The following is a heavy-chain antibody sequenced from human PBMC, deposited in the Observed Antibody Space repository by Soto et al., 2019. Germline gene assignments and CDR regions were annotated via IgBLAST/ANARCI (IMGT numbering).Heavy chain of an antibody. D-gene: IGHD3-10*01. CDR3: ARERRYYGSGSPGY. CDR2: INAGYGNT. J-gene: IGHJ4*02. Sequence: QVQLVQSGAEVKKPGASVKVSCKASGYTFTSYAMHWVRQAPGQRLEWMGWINAGYGNTKYSQRFQGRVTITRDTSASTAYMELSSLRSEDTAVYYWARERRYYGSGSPGYWGQGTLVTVSS. V-gene: IGHV1-3*01. CDR1: GYTFTSYA.